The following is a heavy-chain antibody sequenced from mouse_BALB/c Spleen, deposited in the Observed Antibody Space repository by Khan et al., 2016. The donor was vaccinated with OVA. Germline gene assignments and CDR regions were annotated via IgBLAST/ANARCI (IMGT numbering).Heavy chain of an antibody. J-gene: IGHJ3*01. V-gene: IGHV9-3-1*01. CDR3: ARSPTWFAY. Sequence: QIQLVQSGPELKKPGETVKISCKASGYTFTDYGMNWVKRTPGKGLKWMGWINTYIGEPTYADDFKGRFAFSLETSASTAYLQINNLKNEDTATYFCARSPTWFAYWGQGTLVAVSA. CDR2: INTYIGEP. CDR1: GYTFTDYG.